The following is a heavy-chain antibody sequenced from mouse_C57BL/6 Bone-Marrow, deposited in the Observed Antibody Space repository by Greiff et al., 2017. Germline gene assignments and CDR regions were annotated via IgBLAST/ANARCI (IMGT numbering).Heavy chain of an antibody. V-gene: IGHV5-6*01. CDR1: GFTFSSYG. D-gene: IGHD3-2*01. CDR2: ISSGGSYT. CDR3: ARLDRGYAMDY. Sequence: EVKLMESGGDLVKPGGSLKLSCAASGFTFSSYGMSWVRRTPEKRLEWVATISSGGSYTYYPDSVKGRFTISSDNDKNTLYLQMSSLKSEDTAMYYCARLDRGYAMDYWGQGTSVTVSS. J-gene: IGHJ4*01.